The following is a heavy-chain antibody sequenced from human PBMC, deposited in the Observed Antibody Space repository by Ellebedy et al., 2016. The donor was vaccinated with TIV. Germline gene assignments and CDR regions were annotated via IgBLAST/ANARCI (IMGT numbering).Heavy chain of an antibody. CDR2: ISSDGSNK. V-gene: IGHV3-30*03. Sequence: GGSLRLSXVASGFTFRSHGIYWVRQAPGKGLEWVAVISSDGSNKYYADSVKGQFTISRDNSKHTLYLQMNSLRTDDMAVYYCARGGSSGSSDYWGQGTLVTVSS. D-gene: IGHD3-10*01. CDR3: ARGGSSGSSDY. CDR1: GFTFRSHG. J-gene: IGHJ4*02.